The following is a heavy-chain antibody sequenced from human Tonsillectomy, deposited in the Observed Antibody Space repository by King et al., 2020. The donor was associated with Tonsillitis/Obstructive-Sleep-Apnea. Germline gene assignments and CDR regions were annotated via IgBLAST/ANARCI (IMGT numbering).Heavy chain of an antibody. CDR2: IKSKTDGGTT. Sequence: VQLVESGGGLVKPGGSLRLSCAASGFTFSNAWMSWVRQAPGKGLEWVGRIKSKTDGGTTDYAAPVKGRFTISRDDSKNTLYLQMNSLKTEDTAVYYCTTQLSISRSWYYWGQGTLVTVSS. V-gene: IGHV3-15*01. CDR3: TTQLSISRSWYY. CDR1: GFTFSNAW. J-gene: IGHJ4*02. D-gene: IGHD6-13*01.